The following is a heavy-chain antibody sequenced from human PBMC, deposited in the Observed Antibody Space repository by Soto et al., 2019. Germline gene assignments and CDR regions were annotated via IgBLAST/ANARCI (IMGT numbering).Heavy chain of an antibody. CDR3: AKRRYVTTFSDYYSYMDV. V-gene: IGHV3-23*01. CDR2: ISASGGSA. CDR1: GFTFTNYA. J-gene: IGHJ6*03. D-gene: IGHD4-17*01. Sequence: PGGPLRLSCAAAGFTFTNYAMSWVRQAQGNGLEWVSGISASGGSAYYADSVKGRFTISRDNSKTTLYLQMNSLRAEDTPVYYCAKRRYVTTFSDYYSYMDVWGKGTTVTVSS.